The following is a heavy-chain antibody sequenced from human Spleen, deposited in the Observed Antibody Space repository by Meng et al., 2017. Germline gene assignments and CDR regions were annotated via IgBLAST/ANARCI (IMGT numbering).Heavy chain of an antibody. CDR2: IYLSGST. Sequence: GSLRLSCSVSGYSIKTGYCWGWIRQPPGKGLEWIGSIYLSGSTYYNPSLKSRVTISVDTSKNQFSLKLSSVTAADTAVYYCAGETAGGTGKTDYWGQGTLVTVSS. D-gene: IGHD6-13*01. CDR3: AGETAGGTGKTDY. J-gene: IGHJ4*02. V-gene: IGHV4-38-2*02. CDR1: GYSIKTGYC.